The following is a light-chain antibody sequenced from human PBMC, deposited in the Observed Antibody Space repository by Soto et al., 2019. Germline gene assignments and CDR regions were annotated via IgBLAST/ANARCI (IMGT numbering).Light chain of an antibody. J-gene: IGLJ1*01. CDR2: EVS. CDR1: SSDVGGYNY. V-gene: IGLV2-14*01. CDR3: SSYTSSTPYV. Sequence: QSALTQPASVSGSPGQSITISCTGTSSDVGGYNYVSWYQQHPGKAPKLMIYEVSNRPSGVSNRFSGSKSGNTDSLTISGLQAEDEADYYCSSYTSSTPYVFGTGTKVTV.